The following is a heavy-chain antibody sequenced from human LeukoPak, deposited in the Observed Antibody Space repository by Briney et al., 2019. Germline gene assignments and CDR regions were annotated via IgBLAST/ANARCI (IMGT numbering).Heavy chain of an antibody. Sequence: SETLSLTCTVSGDSISNYYWSWIRQPPGKGLEWIGYIYHSGSTYYNPSLKSRVTISVDRSKNQFSLKLSSVTAADTAVYYCARVELGSEGEDYWGQGTLVTVSS. D-gene: IGHD7-27*01. V-gene: IGHV4-59*12. CDR2: IYHSGST. J-gene: IGHJ4*02. CDR1: GDSISNYY. CDR3: ARVELGSEGEDY.